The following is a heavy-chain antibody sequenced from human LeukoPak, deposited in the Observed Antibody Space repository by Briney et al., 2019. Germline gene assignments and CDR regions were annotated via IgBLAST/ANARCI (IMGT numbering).Heavy chain of an antibody. D-gene: IGHD3-10*01. CDR2: IYSGGST. CDR1: GFTVSSNY. CDR3: AREVVTMARHDAFDI. V-gene: IGHV3-53*04. J-gene: IGHJ3*02. Sequence: GGSLRLSCAASGFTVSSNYMSWVRQAPGKGLEWVSVIYSGGSTYYADSVKGRFTISRHNSKNTLYLQMNSLRAEDTAVYYCAREVVTMARHDAFDIWGQGTMVTVSS.